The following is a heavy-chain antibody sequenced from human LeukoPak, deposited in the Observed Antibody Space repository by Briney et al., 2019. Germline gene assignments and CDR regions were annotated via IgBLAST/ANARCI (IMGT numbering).Heavy chain of an antibody. CDR1: GYTFTGYY. D-gene: IGHD2-2*01. CDR3: ARDEDIVVVKKTYNWFDP. CDR2: INPNSGGT. Sequence: ASVKVSCKASGYTFTGYYMHWVRQAPGQGLEWMGWINPNSGGTNYAQKFQGRVTMTRDTSISTAYMELSRLGSDDTAVYYCARDEDIVVVKKTYNWFDPWGQGTLVTVSS. V-gene: IGHV1-2*02. J-gene: IGHJ5*02.